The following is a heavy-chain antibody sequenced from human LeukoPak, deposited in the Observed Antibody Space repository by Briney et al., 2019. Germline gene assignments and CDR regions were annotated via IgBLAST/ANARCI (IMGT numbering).Heavy chain of an antibody. D-gene: IGHD5-12*01. J-gene: IGHJ4*02. V-gene: IGHV3-23*01. Sequence: GGSLRLSCAASGFTFSSSSISWVRQAPGKGLEWVSAITDAVGSTHYADSVKGRFAISSDNSKNTVYLQMNSLRPEDMAVYYCAKEIFSGLLYIDYWGQGTLVTVSS. CDR3: AKEIFSGLLYIDY. CDR1: GFTFSSSS. CDR2: ITDAVGST.